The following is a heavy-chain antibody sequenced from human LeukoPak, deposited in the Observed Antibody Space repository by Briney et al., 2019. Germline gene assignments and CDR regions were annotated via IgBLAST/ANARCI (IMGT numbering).Heavy chain of an antibody. V-gene: IGHV1-69*06. CDR2: IIPIFGTA. CDR3: ARDLYEWELLKRGLDP. J-gene: IGHJ5*02. Sequence: GASVKVSCKASGYTFNSYAISWVRQAPGQGLEWMGGIIPIFGTATYAQKFQGRVTITADTSTSTAYMELSSLRSEDTAMFYCARDLYEWELLKRGLDPWGQGTLVTVSS. D-gene: IGHD1-26*01. CDR1: GYTFNSYA.